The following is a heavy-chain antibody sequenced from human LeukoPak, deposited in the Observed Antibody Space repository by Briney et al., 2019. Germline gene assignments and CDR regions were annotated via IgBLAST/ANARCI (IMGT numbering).Heavy chain of an antibody. J-gene: IGHJ4*02. CDR2: IYYSGST. CDR3: ARDCSSTSCFHY. V-gene: IGHV4-59*01. Sequence: SETLFLTCTVSGGSISIYYWSRIRQPPGKGLEWIGYIYYSGSTNYNPSLKSRVTISVDASKNQFSLKLSSVTAADTAMYYCARDCSSTSCFHYWGQGTLVTVSS. D-gene: IGHD2-2*01. CDR1: GGSISIYY.